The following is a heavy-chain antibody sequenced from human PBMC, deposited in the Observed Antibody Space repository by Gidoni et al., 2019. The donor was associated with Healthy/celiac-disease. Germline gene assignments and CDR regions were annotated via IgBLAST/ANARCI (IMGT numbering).Heavy chain of an antibody. CDR1: GFTFRSYA. CDR2: ISYDGSNK. CDR3: ARRAARPSYYGMDV. Sequence: QVQLVESGGDVVQPGRSLSLSCAASGFTFRSYAMPWVRQAPGKGLEWVAVISYDGSNKYYADSVKGRFTISRDNSKNTLYLQMNSLRAEDTAVYYCARRAARPSYYGMDVWGQGTTVTVSS. V-gene: IGHV3-30-3*01. J-gene: IGHJ6*02. D-gene: IGHD6-6*01.